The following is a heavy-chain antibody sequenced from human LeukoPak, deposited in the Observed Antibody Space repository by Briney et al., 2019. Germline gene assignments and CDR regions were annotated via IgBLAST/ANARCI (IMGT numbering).Heavy chain of an antibody. Sequence: GGSLRLSCAASGFTVSSNYMSWVRQAPGKGLEWVSVIYSGGSTYYADSVKGRFTISRDNSKNTLYLQMNSLRAEDTAVYYCARGAYYYGSGSYYNMLDYWGQGTLVTVSS. J-gene: IGHJ4*02. CDR3: ARGAYYYGSGSYYNMLDY. D-gene: IGHD3-10*01. V-gene: IGHV3-66*02. CDR1: GFTVSSNY. CDR2: IYSGGST.